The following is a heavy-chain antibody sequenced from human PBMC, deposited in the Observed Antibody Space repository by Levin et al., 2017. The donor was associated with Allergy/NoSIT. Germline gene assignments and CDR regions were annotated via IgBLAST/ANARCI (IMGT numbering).Heavy chain of an antibody. CDR3: AKFLTGGIGWPFDY. CDR2: IGSGGSDT. Sequence: RAGGSLRLSCAASGFMFGTYPMTWVRQAPGKGLEWISAIGSGGSDTYYADSVKGRFTISRDNSKNTVFLQMNSLRAEDTALYYCAKFLTGGIGWPFDYWGQGTLVTVSS. D-gene: IGHD2-8*02. CDR1: GFMFGTYP. V-gene: IGHV3-23*01. J-gene: IGHJ4*02.